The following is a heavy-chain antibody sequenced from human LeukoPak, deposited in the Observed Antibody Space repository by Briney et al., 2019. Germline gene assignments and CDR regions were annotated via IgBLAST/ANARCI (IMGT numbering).Heavy chain of an antibody. CDR3: ARGKIDMGAFDI. V-gene: IGHV1-18*01. CDR2: ISTYNGNT. D-gene: IGHD3-22*01. CDR1: GYTFTSYG. Sequence: ASVKVSCKACGYTFTSYGISWVGQAPGQGLEGMGSISTYNGNTNYPQKLQGRVTITTDTSTSTDYMELRSLRSDDTAVYYCARGKIDMGAFDIWGQGTMVTVSS. J-gene: IGHJ3*02.